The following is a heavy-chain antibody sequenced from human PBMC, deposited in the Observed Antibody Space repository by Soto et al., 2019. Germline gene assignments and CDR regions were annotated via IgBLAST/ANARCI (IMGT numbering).Heavy chain of an antibody. CDR3: ARHAGGFLEGGMDV. D-gene: IGHD3-3*01. CDR2: IYPGDADT. CDR1: GYSFTTYW. J-gene: IGHJ6*02. Sequence: PGESLKISCKGAGYSFTTYWIAWVRQMPGKGLEWMGIIYPGDADTRYSPSLKGQVTISADKAINTAYLQWSSLKASDTAMYYCARHAGGFLEGGMDVWGQGTTVTVSS. V-gene: IGHV5-51*01.